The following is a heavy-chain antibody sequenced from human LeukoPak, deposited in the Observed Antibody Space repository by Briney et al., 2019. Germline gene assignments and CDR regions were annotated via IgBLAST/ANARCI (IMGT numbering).Heavy chain of an antibody. J-gene: IGHJ4*02. V-gene: IGHV1-2*06. CDR1: GYTFTGYY. CDR3: TRGSMATVNYFDY. Sequence: ASVKVSCEASGYTFTGYYLHWVRQAPGQGLEWMGRINPNSGGTNYAQKFQGRVTMTRDTSISSAYMELSSLRSDDTAVYYCTRGSMATVNYFDYWGQGTLVTVSS. CDR2: INPNSGGT. D-gene: IGHD5-24*01.